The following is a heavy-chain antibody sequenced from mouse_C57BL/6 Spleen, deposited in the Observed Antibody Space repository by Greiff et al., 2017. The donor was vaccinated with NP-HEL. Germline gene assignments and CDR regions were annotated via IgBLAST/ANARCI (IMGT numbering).Heavy chain of an antibody. D-gene: IGHD1-1*01. CDR2: IWSGGST. J-gene: IGHJ3*01. V-gene: IGHV2-2*01. CDR1: GFSLTSYG. Sequence: QVQLKESGPGLVQPSQSLSITCTVSGFSLTSYGVHWVRQSPGKGLEWLGVIWSGGSTDYNAAFISRLSISKDNSKSQVFFKMNSLQADDTAIYYCARNVGSSSAWFAYWGQGTLVTVSA. CDR3: ARNVGSSSAWFAY.